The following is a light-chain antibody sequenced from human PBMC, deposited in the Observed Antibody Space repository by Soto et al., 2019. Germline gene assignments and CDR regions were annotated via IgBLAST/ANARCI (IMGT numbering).Light chain of an antibody. Sequence: QSVLTQPPSVSGAPGQTVTISCTGTSSNIGARYDLHWYQHLPGTAPKLLMYGYKNRPAGIPDRFSGSKSATSASLVITGLQAEDEADYYCQSFDSGLTGYVFGTGTKVTVL. V-gene: IGLV1-40*01. J-gene: IGLJ1*01. CDR3: QSFDSGLTGYV. CDR2: GYK. CDR1: SSNIGARYD.